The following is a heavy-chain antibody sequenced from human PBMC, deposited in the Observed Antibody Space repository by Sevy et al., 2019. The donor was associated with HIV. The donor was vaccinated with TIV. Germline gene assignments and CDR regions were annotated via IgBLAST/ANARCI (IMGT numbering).Heavy chain of an antibody. CDR3: AREYGGGGSGYSAGYYYYYGMDV. D-gene: IGHD2-15*01. CDR2: INSDGSST. J-gene: IGHJ6*02. V-gene: IGHV3-74*01. Sequence: GGSLRLSCAASGFTFSSYWMHWVRQAPGKGLVWVSRINSDGSSTSYADSVKGRFTISRDNAKNTLNLQLNSLRAEDTAVYYCAREYGGGGSGYSAGYYYYYGMDVWGQGTTVTVSS. CDR1: GFTFSSYW.